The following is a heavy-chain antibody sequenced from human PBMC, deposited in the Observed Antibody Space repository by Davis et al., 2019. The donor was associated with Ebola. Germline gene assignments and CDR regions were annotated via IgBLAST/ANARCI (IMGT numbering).Heavy chain of an antibody. D-gene: IGHD3-22*01. V-gene: IGHV3-11*06. J-gene: IGHJ4*02. CDR1: GFTFSSYA. Sequence: GGSLRLSCAASGFTFSSYAMSWIRQAPGKGLEWISHISSSGRYTNHADSVEGRFTISRDNAKSSLSLQMNSLRAEDTAIYYCARDSSYDSSGYAYWGQGTLVTVSS. CDR3: ARDSSYDSSGYAY. CDR2: ISSSGRYT.